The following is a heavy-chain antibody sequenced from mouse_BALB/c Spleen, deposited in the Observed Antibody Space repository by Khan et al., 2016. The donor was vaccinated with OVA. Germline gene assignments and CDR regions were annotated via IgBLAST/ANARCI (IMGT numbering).Heavy chain of an antibody. V-gene: IGHV2-6-7*01. CDR1: GFSLTGYG. CDR3: ARAYYGNYREAMDY. D-gene: IGHD2-10*01. CDR2: IWGDGST. J-gene: IGHJ4*01. Sequence: QVQLKESGPGLVAPSQSLSITCTVSGFSLTGYGVNWVRQPPGKGLEWLGMIWGDGSTDYNSALKSRLSISKDNSKSQVFLQMNSLQPDDTARYDCARAYYGNYREAMDYWGQGTSVTVSS.